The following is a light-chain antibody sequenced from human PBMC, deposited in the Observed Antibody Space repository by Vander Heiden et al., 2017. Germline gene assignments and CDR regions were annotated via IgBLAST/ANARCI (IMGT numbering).Light chain of an antibody. CDR1: QSVSTK. CDR3: RQVSDWPYT. J-gene: IGKJ2*01. V-gene: IGKV3-15*01. Sequence: VMTQSPATLSVSPGERATLSCRASQSVSTKLAWYQQKPGQTPRLLIYDTSSSATGIPARFSGSGSGTNFTLTISSLQSEDFAVYYCRQVSDWPYTFGQGTKLEIK. CDR2: DTS.